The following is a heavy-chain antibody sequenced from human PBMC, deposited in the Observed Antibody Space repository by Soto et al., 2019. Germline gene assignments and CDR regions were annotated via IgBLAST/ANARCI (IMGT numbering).Heavy chain of an antibody. V-gene: IGHV4-34*01. CDR2: INHSGST. CDR3: ARGGAYYDYVWGSYRPSFFDY. Sequence: PLETLSPPFAVYGGAFRGYYWGWVRQPPGEGVGGIGEINHSGSTNYNPSLKSRVTISVDTSKNQFSLKLSSVTAADTAVYYCARGGAYYDYVWGSYRPSFFDYWGQGTLVTVSS. J-gene: IGHJ4*02. D-gene: IGHD3-16*02. CDR1: GGAFRGYY.